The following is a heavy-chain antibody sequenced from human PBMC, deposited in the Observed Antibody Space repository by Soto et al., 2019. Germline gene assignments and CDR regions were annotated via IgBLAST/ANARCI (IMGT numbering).Heavy chain of an antibody. D-gene: IGHD6-6*01. CDR2: IYPGDSDT. J-gene: IGHJ5*02. Sequence: ESLKISCKGSGYSFTSYWIGWVRQMPGKGLEWMGIIYPGDSDTRYSPSFQGQVTISADKSISTAYLQWSSLKASDTAMYYCARSSPSSIAARGPPNWFDPWGQGTRVTVSS. V-gene: IGHV5-51*01. CDR1: GYSFTSYW. CDR3: ARSSPSSIAARGPPNWFDP.